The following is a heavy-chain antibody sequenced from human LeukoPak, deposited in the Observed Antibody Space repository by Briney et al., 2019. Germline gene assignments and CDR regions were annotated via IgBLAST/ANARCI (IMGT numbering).Heavy chain of an antibody. D-gene: IGHD2/OR15-2a*01. CDR1: GGSISSYY. Sequence: SETLSLTCTVSGGSISSYYWSWIRQPAGKGLEWIGRIYTSGSTNYNPSLKSRVTMSVDTSKNQFSLKLSSVTAADTAVYYCARDLSQSSPPAANYYYYYMDVWGKGTTVTVSS. CDR3: ARDLSQSSPPAANYYYYYMDV. CDR2: IYTSGST. V-gene: IGHV4-4*07. J-gene: IGHJ6*03.